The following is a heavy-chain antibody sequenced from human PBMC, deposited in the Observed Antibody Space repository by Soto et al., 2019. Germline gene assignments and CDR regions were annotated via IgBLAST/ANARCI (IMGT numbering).Heavy chain of an antibody. V-gene: IGHV1-69*01. CDR1: GGTFSSYA. CDR2: IIPISGTA. CDR3: ARSQGSSTSLEIYYYYYYGMDV. Sequence: QVQLVQSGAEVKKPGSSVKVSCKASGGTFSSYAISWVGQAPGQGLEWMGGIIPISGTANYAQKFQGRVTITADESASTAYMELNSLRSEDTAVYYCARSQGSSTSLEIYYYYYYGMDVWGQGTTVTVSS. D-gene: IGHD2-2*01. J-gene: IGHJ6*02.